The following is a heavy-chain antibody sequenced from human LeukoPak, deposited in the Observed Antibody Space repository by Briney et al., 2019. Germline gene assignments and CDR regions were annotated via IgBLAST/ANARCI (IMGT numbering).Heavy chain of an antibody. V-gene: IGHV3-7*04. CDR1: GFTFRNYW. CDR3: ARAWQWAFDI. D-gene: IGHD2-8*01. CDR2: INQDGSEK. Sequence: GGSLRLSCEASGFTFRNYWMNWVRQAPGKGLEWVANINQDGSEKHFVGSVKGRFTISRDNAKNSLYLQMNSLRAEDTAVYYCARAWQWAFDIWGQGTMVTVSS. J-gene: IGHJ3*02.